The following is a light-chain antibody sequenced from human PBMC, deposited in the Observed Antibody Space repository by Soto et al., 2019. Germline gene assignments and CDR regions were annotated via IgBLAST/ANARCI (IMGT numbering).Light chain of an antibody. CDR3: QQLGFT. CDR2: AAS. CDR1: QGISSY. V-gene: IGKV1-9*01. J-gene: IGKJ3*01. Sequence: DIQLTQSPSFLSASVGDRVTITCRASQGISSYLAWYQQKPGKASKLLIYAASTLQSGVPSRFSGSGSGTEFTLTISSLQPEDFATYYCQQLGFTFGPGTKVDIK.